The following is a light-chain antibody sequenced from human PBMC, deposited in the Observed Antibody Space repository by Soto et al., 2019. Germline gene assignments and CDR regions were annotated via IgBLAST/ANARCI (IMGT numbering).Light chain of an antibody. J-gene: IGKJ1*01. CDR1: QDIDNW. CDR2: AAS. Sequence: DLQMTQSPSSVSASLGDRVTITCRASQDIDNWLAWYQQKPGQTPKLLIFAASTLQSGVPSRFSGSGSGTDFTLVISSLHPEDFATYYCQQVKSFPKTFGQGTKVEI. CDR3: QQVKSFPKT. V-gene: IGKV1-12*01.